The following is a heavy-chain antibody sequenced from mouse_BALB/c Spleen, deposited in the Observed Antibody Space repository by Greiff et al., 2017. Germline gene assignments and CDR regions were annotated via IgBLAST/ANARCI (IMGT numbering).Heavy chain of an antibody. V-gene: IGHV5-17*02. CDR3: ARYYGSLDY. Sequence: DVQLQESGGGLVQPGGSRKLSCAASGFTFSSFGMHWVRQAPEKGLEWVAYISSGSSTIYYADTVKGRFTISRDNPKNTLFLQMTSLRSEDTAMYYCARYYGSLDYWGQGTTLTVSS. J-gene: IGHJ2*01. CDR1: GFTFSSFG. D-gene: IGHD1-1*01. CDR2: ISSGSSTI.